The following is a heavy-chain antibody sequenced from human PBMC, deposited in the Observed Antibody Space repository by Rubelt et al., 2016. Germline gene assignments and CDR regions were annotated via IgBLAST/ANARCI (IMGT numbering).Heavy chain of an antibody. V-gene: IGHV4-59*01. CDR2: IYYSGST. D-gene: IGHD1-26*01. CDR3: ARDGGGSYSADNWFDP. Sequence: GPGLVKPSETLSLTCTVSGGSISSYYWSWIRQPPGKGLEWIGYIYYSGSTNYNPSLKSRVTISVDTSKNQFSLKLSSVTAADTAVYYCARDGGGSYSADNWFDPWGQGTLVTVSS. CDR1: GGSISSYY. J-gene: IGHJ5*02.